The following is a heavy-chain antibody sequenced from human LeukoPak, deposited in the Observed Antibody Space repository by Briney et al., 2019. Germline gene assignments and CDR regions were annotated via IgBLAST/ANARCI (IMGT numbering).Heavy chain of an antibody. Sequence: SETLSLTCTVSGGSISSSSYYWGWIRQPPGKGLEWIGSIYYSGSTYYNPSLKSRVTISVDTSKNQFSLKLSSVTAADTAVYYCARLGRNYYHDSSGYFLPPDYWGQGTLVTVSS. V-gene: IGHV4-39*01. CDR1: GGSISSSSYY. D-gene: IGHD3-22*01. CDR3: ARLGRNYYHDSSGYFLPPDY. J-gene: IGHJ4*02. CDR2: IYYSGST.